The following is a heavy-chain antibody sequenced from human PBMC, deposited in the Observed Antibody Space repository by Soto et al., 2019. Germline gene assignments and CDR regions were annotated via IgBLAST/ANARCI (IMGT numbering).Heavy chain of an antibody. V-gene: IGHV3-74*01. Sequence: EVQLVESGGGLVQPGASLRLSCAASGFTFSSYWMHWVRQAPGKGLVWVSRIKSDGSSTSYAGSVKGRFTISRDNAKNTLYLQMNRLRAEDKAVYYCVRTSLVVAAATREDYWGQGTLVTVSS. J-gene: IGHJ4*02. CDR3: VRTSLVVAAATREDY. CDR2: IKSDGSST. D-gene: IGHD2-15*01. CDR1: GFTFSSYW.